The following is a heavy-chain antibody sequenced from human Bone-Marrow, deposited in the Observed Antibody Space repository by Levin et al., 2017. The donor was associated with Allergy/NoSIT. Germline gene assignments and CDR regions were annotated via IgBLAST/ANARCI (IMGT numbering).Heavy chain of an antibody. CDR2: TSYDGSDE. D-gene: IGHD1-26*01. Sequence: PGGSLRLSCAASGFTFSTYSMHWVRQAPGKGLEWVACTSYDGSDEHYADSVKGRFTISRDNSKNTLFLQMNSLRVEDTALYYCAKSRVSGSYRDFDSWGQGTLVTVSS. J-gene: IGHJ4*02. CDR1: GFTFSTYS. CDR3: AKSRVSGSYRDFDS. V-gene: IGHV3-30-3*02.